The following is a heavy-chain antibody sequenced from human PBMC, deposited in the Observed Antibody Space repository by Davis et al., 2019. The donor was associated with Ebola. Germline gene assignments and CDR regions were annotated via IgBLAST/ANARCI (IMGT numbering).Heavy chain of an antibody. D-gene: IGHD2/OR15-2a*01. CDR2: FSASEGHT. CDR3: ARSAEILSIYYYYHMDV. CDR1: GFTFSNYD. Sequence: PGGSLRLSCAASGFTFSNYDMSWVRHVPGKGLEWVSTFSASEGHTHYSDSVRGRFTISRDNSKNTLYLQMNSLRAEDTAVYYCARSAEILSIYYYYHMDVWGKGTTVTVSS. J-gene: IGHJ6*03. V-gene: IGHV3-23*01.